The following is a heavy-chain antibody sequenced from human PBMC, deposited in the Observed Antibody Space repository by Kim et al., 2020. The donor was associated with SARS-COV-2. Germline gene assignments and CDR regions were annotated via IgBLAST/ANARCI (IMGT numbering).Heavy chain of an antibody. CDR1: GGSISSGSYY. Sequence: SETLSLTCTISGGSISSGSYYWSWIRQPAGKGLEWIGRIYTSGSTNYNPSLKSRVTISVDTSKNQFSLKLSSVTAADTAVYYCASMGPGSHGAWGQGTLVTVSS. V-gene: IGHV4-61*02. CDR2: IYTSGST. CDR3: ASMGPGSHGA. D-gene: IGHD3-10*01. J-gene: IGHJ5*02.